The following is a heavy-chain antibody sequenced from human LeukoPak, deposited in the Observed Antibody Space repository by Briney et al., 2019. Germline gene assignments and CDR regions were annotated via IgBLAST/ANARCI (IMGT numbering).Heavy chain of an antibody. Sequence: GESLKISCKGSGYNFSSYWISWVRQMPGKGMEWMGRVDPSDSYTNYSPSFQGHVTISADKSITTAYLQWSSLKASDTAMYYCARLRDGSIDYWGQGTLVTVSS. CDR2: VDPSDSYT. CDR3: ARLRDGSIDY. J-gene: IGHJ4*02. CDR1: GYNFSSYW. V-gene: IGHV5-10-1*01.